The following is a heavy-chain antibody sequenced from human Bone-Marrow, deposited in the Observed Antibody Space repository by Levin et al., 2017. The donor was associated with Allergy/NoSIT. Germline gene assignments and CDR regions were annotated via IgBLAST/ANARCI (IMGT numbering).Heavy chain of an antibody. CDR3: ARVYFGSGYYFYMDV. V-gene: IGHV4-61*02. CDR2: IYPSGST. D-gene: IGHD2-21*01. Sequence: PSETLSLTCTVSGGSIGSSSYYWSWIRQPAGTGLEWIGRIYPSGSTNYNPSLKSRVTMLVDTSKNQFSLRVSSVTAADAAIYYCARVYFGSGYYFYMDVWGKGTTVTVSS. J-gene: IGHJ6*03. CDR1: GGSIGSSSYY.